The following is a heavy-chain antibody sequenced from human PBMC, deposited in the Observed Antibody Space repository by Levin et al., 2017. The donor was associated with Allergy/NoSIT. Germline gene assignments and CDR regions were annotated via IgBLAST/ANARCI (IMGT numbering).Heavy chain of an antibody. V-gene: IGHV3-23*01. CDR1: GFMFSSDA. CDR3: ARSYQMEV. Sequence: GGSLRLSCATSGFMFSSDAMTWVRQAPGKGLEWVSTLSASGVNTFYADSLKGRFAISRDISKNTLYLQMNSLRAEDTAVYYCARSYQMEVWGKGTTVTVSS. J-gene: IGHJ6*03. CDR2: LSASGVNT.